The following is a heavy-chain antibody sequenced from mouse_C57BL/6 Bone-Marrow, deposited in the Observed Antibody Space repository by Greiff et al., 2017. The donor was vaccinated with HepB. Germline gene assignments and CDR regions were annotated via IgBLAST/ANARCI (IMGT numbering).Heavy chain of an antibody. CDR3: TRHTDGSSGGDAMDY. J-gene: IGHJ4*01. V-gene: IGHV6-6*01. CDR1: GFTFSDAW. CDR2: IRNKASNHDT. D-gene: IGHD1-1*01. Sequence: EVKLVESGGGLVQPGGSMTLSCAASGFTFSDAWMDWVRQSPEKGLEWVAEIRNKASNHDTYYAKSVKGRFTISRDDSKSSVYMQMNSIRAEDTGIYYCTRHTDGSSGGDAMDYWGQGTSVTVSS.